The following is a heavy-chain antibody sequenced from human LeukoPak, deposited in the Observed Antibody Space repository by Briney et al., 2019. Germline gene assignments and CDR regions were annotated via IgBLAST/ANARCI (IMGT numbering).Heavy chain of an antibody. CDR2: INPNSGGT. D-gene: IGHD6-13*01. CDR1: AYTFTKYF. CDR3: ARDNIRGGKGIAAAGGYY. J-gene: IGHJ4*02. Sequence: ASVKVSCKASAYTFTKYFIHWVRQAPGQGLEWMGWINPNSGGTHYAQKFLDRVTMTRDTSISTAYMDLSSLTSEDTAVYYCARDNIRGGKGIAAAGGYYWGQGTLVTVSS. V-gene: IGHV1-2*02.